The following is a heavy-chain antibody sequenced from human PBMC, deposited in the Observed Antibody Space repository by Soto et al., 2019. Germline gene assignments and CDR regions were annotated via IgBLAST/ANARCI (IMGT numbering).Heavy chain of an antibody. V-gene: IGHV2-5*02. CDR3: SHVGYCISFSCSNWFDP. CDR2: IYWDADK. J-gene: IGHJ5*02. D-gene: IGHD2-2*03. CDR1: GFSLSTSGVG. Sequence: QITLKESGPTLVKPTQTLTLTCTFSGFSLSTSGVGVGWIRQPPGKALEWRALIYWDADKRYSPSLKSRLTRSKDTSKEQVGLTLTNMDPVDTATYYLSHVGYCISFSCSNWFDPWGQGTLVTVSS.